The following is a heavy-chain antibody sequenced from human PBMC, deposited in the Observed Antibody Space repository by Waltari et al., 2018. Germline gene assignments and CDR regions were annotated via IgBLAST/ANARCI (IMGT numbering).Heavy chain of an antibody. J-gene: IGHJ4*02. CDR1: GFTFSNFG. CDR3: AKDAFGNTYLDF. CDR2: IWFDGSDK. D-gene: IGHD2-2*02. V-gene: IGHV3-30*02. Sequence: QVNLVESGGGVVQPGGSLRLSCATSGFTFSNFGMHWVRQAPGKGLVWGVLIWFDGSDKCYADSVRGRFTISRDNSARTLYLDMDSLRLDDTAMYYCAKDAFGNTYLDFWGQGTLVTVSS.